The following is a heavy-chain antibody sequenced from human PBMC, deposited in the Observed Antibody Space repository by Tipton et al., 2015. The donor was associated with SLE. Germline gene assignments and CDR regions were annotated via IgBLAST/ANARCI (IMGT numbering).Heavy chain of an antibody. V-gene: IGHV4-4*08. J-gene: IGHJ5*02. Sequence: TLSLTCTVSGGSIRNYFWSWIRQPPGKGLEWIGCVFTSGSTYYNPSLKSRVTISVDTSKNQFSLKLSSVTAADTAVYYCAVGGGEPEVYNWFDPWGQGTLVTVSS. CDR1: GGSIRNYF. CDR3: AVGGGEPEVYNWFDP. D-gene: IGHD3-16*01. CDR2: VFTSGST.